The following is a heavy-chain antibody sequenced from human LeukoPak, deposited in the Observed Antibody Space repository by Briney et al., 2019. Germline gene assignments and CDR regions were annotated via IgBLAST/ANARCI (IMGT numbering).Heavy chain of an antibody. D-gene: IGHD3-22*01. CDR1: GFTFSSYG. J-gene: IGHJ6*02. V-gene: IGHV3-33*01. CDR2: IWYDGSNK. Sequence: GGSLRLSCAASGFTFSSYGMHWVRQAPGKGLEWVAVIWYDGSNKYYADSVKGRFTISRDNPKNTLYLQMNSLRAEDTAVYYCARDIGYYDSSGYYTYYYGMDVWGQGTTVTVSS. CDR3: ARDIGYYDSSGYYTYYYGMDV.